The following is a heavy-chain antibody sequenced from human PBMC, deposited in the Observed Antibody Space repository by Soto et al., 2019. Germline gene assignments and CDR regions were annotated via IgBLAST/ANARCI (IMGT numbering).Heavy chain of an antibody. J-gene: IGHJ2*01. CDR2: TSIEKGDT. D-gene: IGHD2-15*01. V-gene: IGHV1-18*01. Sequence: QVQVVQSGAEVKKPGASVKVACKASGYSFDTFGMSWVRQAPGQGLEWMGWTSIEKGDTNSAQKFQDRVTMTTDTSTSTAYMELRSLTSDDTAVYYCAGCYCSVGSCFTCWHFDLWGRGTLVTVSS. CDR3: AGCYCSVGSCFTCWHFDL. CDR1: GYSFDTFG.